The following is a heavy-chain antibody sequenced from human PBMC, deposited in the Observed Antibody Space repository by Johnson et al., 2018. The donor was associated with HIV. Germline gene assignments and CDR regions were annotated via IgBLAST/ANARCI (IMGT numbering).Heavy chain of an antibody. J-gene: IGHJ3*02. CDR1: GFIFDDYA. V-gene: IGHV3-33*08. Sequence: QVQLVESGGGVVQPGRSLRLSCAASGFIFDDYAMHWVRQAPGKGLEWVAFIRYDGSNKYYADSVKGRFTISRDNSKNTLYLQMNSLRVEDTAVYYCAREKIAAAGLDAFDIWGQGTMVIVSS. CDR2: IRYDGSNK. D-gene: IGHD6-13*01. CDR3: AREKIAAAGLDAFDI.